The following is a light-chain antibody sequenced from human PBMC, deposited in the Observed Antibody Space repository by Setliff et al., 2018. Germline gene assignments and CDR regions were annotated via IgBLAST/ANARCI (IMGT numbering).Light chain of an antibody. V-gene: IGLV2-8*01. CDR1: SSDIGDYNY. CDR3: GAYAGSGKKI. J-gene: IGLJ1*01. Sequence: QSVLSRPPSASGSPGQSVTISCTGTSSDIGDYNYVSCYQHHPGKAPKLLIYDVDKRPSGVPDRFSGSKSGNTASLTVSGLQADDEADYYCGAYAGSGKKIVGTGTKVTVL. CDR2: DVD.